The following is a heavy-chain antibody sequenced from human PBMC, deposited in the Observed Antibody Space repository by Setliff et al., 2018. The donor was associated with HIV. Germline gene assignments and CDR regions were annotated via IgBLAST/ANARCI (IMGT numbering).Heavy chain of an antibody. Sequence: ASVKVSCKASGHTFTNVDIHWLRRATGQGLEWMGWMNPNTGVSGYALKFQARVTMTRDTSISTAYMELSSLPSEDTAVYYCARGKGVGGVVITGGLDVWGKGTTVTVSS. D-gene: IGHD3-10*01. CDR2: MNPNTGVS. J-gene: IGHJ6*04. CDR3: ARGKGVGGVVITGGLDV. CDR1: GHTFTNVD. V-gene: IGHV1-8*01.